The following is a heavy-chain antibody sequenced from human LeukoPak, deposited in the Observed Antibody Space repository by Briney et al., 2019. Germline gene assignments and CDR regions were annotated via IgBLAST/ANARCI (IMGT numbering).Heavy chain of an antibody. V-gene: IGHV3-64D*09. D-gene: IGHD1-7*01. CDR3: VKGKFNWNYDAFDI. J-gene: IGHJ3*02. CDR1: GFTFSNFP. CDR2: IGSNGDST. Sequence: GGSLRLSCSASGFTFSNFPMHWVRQAPGKGPEYVSGIGSNGDSTYYADSVKGRFTISRDNSKNMLYLQMSSLRPDDTALYYCVKGKFNWNYDAFDIWGQGTMVTVSS.